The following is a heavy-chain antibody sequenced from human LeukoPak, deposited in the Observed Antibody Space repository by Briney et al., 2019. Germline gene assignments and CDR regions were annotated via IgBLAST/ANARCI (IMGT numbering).Heavy chain of an antibody. J-gene: IGHJ4*02. CDR3: AKALGSVVVVAVDY. CDR1: GFTFSNYA. V-gene: IGHV3-23*01. Sequence: PGGSLRLSCAASGFTFSNYAMSWVRQAPGKGLEWVSGISGSGGSTYYADSVKGRFTISRDNSKNMLYLQMSSLKAEDTAVYYCAKALGSVVVVAVDYWGQGALVTVSS. CDR2: ISGSGGST. D-gene: IGHD2-15*01.